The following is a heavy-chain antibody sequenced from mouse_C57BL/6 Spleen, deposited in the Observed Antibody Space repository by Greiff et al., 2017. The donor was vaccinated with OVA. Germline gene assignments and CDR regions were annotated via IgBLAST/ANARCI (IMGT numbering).Heavy chain of an antibody. CDR1: GFTFSSYT. V-gene: IGHV5-9*01. CDR2: ISGGGGNT. Sequence: DVQLVESGGGLVKPGGSLKLSCAASGFTFSSYTMSWVRQTPEKRLEWVATISGGGGNTYYPDSVKGRFTISRDNAKNTLYLQMSSLRSEDTALYYCARHQGGFDYWGQGTTLTVSS. J-gene: IGHJ2*01. CDR3: ARHQGGFDY.